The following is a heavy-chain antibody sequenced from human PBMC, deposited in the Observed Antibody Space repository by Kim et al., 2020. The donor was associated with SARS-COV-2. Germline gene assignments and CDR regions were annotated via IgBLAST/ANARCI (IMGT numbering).Heavy chain of an antibody. V-gene: IGHV3-21*01. Sequence: GGSLRLSCAASGFTFSNNSMNWVRQAPGKGLEWVSSIGGSTNYIYYADSVKGRFTISRDNAKNSLYLQMSSLRAEDTAVYYCARGGYCSSTSCYFYYY. D-gene: IGHD2-2*01. J-gene: IGHJ6*01. CDR2: IGGSTNYI. CDR1: GFTFSNNS. CDR3: ARGGYCSSTSCYFYYY.